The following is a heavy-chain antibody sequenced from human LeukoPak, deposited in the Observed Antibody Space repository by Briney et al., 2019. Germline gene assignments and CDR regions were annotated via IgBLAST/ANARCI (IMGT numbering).Heavy chain of an antibody. V-gene: IGHV4-38-2*02. D-gene: IGHD5-18*01. Sequence: SETLSLTCTVSGYPISSGYYWGWIRQPPGKGLEWIGSIYHSGSTYYNPSLKSRVTMSVDTSKNQFSLKLSSVTAADTAVYYCARVGGYSYGLYYFDYWGQGTLVTVSS. J-gene: IGHJ4*02. CDR2: IYHSGST. CDR3: ARVGGYSYGLYYFDY. CDR1: GYPISSGYY.